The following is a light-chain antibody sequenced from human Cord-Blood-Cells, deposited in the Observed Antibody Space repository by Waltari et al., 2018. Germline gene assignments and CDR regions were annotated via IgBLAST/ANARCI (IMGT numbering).Light chain of an antibody. CDR3: QAWDSSTVV. V-gene: IGLV3-1*01. Sequence: SYELTQPPSVPVSPGQTASITCSGDKLGDKYACWYQQRPGQSPVLVIYQGSKRPSGSPERFSGSNSGNTATLSISGTQAMDEADYYCQAWDSSTVVFGGGTKLTVL. CDR2: QGS. J-gene: IGLJ2*01. CDR1: KLGDKY.